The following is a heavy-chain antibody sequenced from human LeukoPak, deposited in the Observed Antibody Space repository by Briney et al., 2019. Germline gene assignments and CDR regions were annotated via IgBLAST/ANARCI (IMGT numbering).Heavy chain of an antibody. Sequence: PSETLSLTCTVSGGSISSYYWSWIRQPPGKGLEWIGYIYYSGSTNYNPSLKGRVTISVDTSKNQFSLKLSSVTAADTAVYYCAREKPTRTYYYDSSGKFDYWGQGTLVTVSS. CDR1: GGSISSYY. CDR2: IYYSGST. V-gene: IGHV4-59*01. D-gene: IGHD3-22*01. CDR3: AREKPTRTYYYDSSGKFDY. J-gene: IGHJ4*02.